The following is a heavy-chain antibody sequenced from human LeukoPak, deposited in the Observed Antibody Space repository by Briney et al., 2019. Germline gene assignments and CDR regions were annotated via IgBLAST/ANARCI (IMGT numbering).Heavy chain of an antibody. V-gene: IGHV5-51*01. CDR3: ARLSSPYYDFWSGYYDNTDHFDY. Sequence: GESLKISCKGSGYSFTSYWIGWLRQMPGKGLEWMGIIYPGDSDTRYSPSFQGQVTISADKSISTAYLQWSSLKASDTAMYYCARLSSPYYDFWSGYYDNTDHFDYWGQGTLVTVSS. J-gene: IGHJ4*02. CDR2: IYPGDSDT. CDR1: GYSFTSYW. D-gene: IGHD3-3*01.